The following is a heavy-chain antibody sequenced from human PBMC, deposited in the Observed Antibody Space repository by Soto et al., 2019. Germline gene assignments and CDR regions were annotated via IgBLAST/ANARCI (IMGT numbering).Heavy chain of an antibody. J-gene: IGHJ5*02. Sequence: SETLSLTCTVSGGSISSGGYYWSWIRQHPGKGLEWIGYIYYSGSTYYNPSLKSRVTISVDTSKNQFSLKLSSVTAADTAVYYCARAHCSSTSCYTGWNWFDAWGQGTLVTVSS. CDR1: GGSISSGGYY. CDR3: ARAHCSSTSCYTGWNWFDA. CDR2: IYYSGST. V-gene: IGHV4-31*03. D-gene: IGHD2-2*02.